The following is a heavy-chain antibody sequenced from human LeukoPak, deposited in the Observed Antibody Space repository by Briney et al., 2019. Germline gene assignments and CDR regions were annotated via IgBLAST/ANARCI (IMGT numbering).Heavy chain of an antibody. CDR3: ARGGLGSYYFDY. CDR1: GFTFSSYS. D-gene: IGHD3-10*01. CDR2: ISSSSSYI. V-gene: IGHV3-21*01. Sequence: GGSLRRSCAASGFTFSSYSMNWVRQAPGKGLEWVSSISSSSSYIYYAASVKGRFTISRDNAKNSLYLQMNSLSAEDTAVYYCARGGLGSYYFDYWGQGTLVTVSS. J-gene: IGHJ4*02.